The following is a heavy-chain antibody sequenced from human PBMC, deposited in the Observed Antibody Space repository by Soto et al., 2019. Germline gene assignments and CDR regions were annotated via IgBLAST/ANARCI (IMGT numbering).Heavy chain of an antibody. CDR1: GGTFSSYA. J-gene: IGHJ5*02. CDR2: IIPIFGTA. Sequence: QVQLVQSGAEVKKPGSSVKVSCKASGGTFSSYAISWVRQAPGQGLEWMGGIIPIFGTANYAQKFQGRVTITADESTSTAYMELSSLRSEDTAVYYCARVKGVVAGGTTNNWFDPWGQGTLVTVSS. CDR3: ARVKGVVAGGTTNNWFDP. V-gene: IGHV1-69*01. D-gene: IGHD6-19*01.